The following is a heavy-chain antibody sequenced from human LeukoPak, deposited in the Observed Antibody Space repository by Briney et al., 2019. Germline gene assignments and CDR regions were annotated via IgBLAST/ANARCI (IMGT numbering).Heavy chain of an antibody. D-gene: IGHD3-22*01. V-gene: IGHV1-18*01. CDR1: GSTFTSYG. CDR3: AREGRDSSGYLGRGVCY. J-gene: IGHJ4*02. Sequence: ASVKVSCKASGSTFTSYGISWVRQAPGQGLEWMGWISAYNGNTNYAQKLQGRVTMTTDTSTSTAYMELRSLRSDDTAVYYCAREGRDSSGYLGRGVCYWGQGTLVTVSS. CDR2: ISAYNGNT.